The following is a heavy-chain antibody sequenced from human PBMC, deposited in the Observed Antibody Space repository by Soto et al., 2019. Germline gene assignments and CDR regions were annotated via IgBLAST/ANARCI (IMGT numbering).Heavy chain of an antibody. Sequence: QVQLQQWGAGLLKPSETLSLTCAVYGGSFSGYYWTWIRQPPGKGLEWIGEIYHSGSTNYNPSLKSRVTMSVDTSQNQFSLKLNSVTAADTAVYYCAKGGGSLWSWGQGTLVTVSS. CDR1: GGSFSGYY. D-gene: IGHD2-21*01. V-gene: IGHV4-34*02. J-gene: IGHJ4*02. CDR3: AKGGGSLWS. CDR2: IYHSGST.